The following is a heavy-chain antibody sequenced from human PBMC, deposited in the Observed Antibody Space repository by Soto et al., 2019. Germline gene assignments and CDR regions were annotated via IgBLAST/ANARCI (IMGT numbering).Heavy chain of an antibody. J-gene: IGHJ4*02. CDR3: ARDLEWLVLRFVFDY. CDR1: GYTFTSYA. Sequence: QVQLVQSGAEVKKPGASVKVSCKASGYTFTSYAMHWVRQAPGQRLEWMGWINAGNGNTKYSQKFQGRVTITRDTSASTAYMELSSLRSEDTAVYYCARDLEWLVLRFVFDYWGQGTLVTVSS. V-gene: IGHV1-3*01. CDR2: INAGNGNT. D-gene: IGHD6-19*01.